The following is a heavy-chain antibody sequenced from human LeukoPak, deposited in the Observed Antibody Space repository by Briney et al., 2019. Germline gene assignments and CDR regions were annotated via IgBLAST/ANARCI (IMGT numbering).Heavy chain of an antibody. V-gene: IGHV3-30*18. CDR2: ISHDGSSK. D-gene: IGHD6-13*01. J-gene: IGHJ4*02. CDR3: AKDRSSTWSIDY. CDR1: GFTFSRSG. Sequence: GGSLRLSCVASGFTFSRSGMHWVRQAPGKGLEWVAVISHDGSSKHCADSVKGRFTISRDNSKNALYLQMNSLRTEDTAVYYCAKDRSSTWSIDYWGQGTLVTVSS.